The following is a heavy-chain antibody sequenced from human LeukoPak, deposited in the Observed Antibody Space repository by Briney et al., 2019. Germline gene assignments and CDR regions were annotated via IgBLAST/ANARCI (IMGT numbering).Heavy chain of an antibody. CDR3: ARGSNWGWNWFDP. Sequence: ASVKVSCKVSGYTFTDYYMHWVRQAPGQGLEWMEWINPNSGGTNYAQKFQGRVTMTRDTSITTAYMELSRLTSDDTAVCYCARGSNWGWNWFDPWGQGTLVTVSS. CDR2: INPNSGGT. CDR1: GYTFTDYY. V-gene: IGHV1-2*02. D-gene: IGHD7-27*01. J-gene: IGHJ5*02.